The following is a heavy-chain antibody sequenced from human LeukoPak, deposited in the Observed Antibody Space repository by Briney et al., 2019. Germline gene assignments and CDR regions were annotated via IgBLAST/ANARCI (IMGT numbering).Heavy chain of an antibody. J-gene: IGHJ6*02. CDR2: IYSGGTT. V-gene: IGHV3-66*01. CDR3: ARELITMVRGVISGMDV. CDR1: GFIVSSNY. Sequence: GGSLRLSCAAPGFIVSSNYMSWVRQAPGKGLEWVSVIYSGGTTYYADSVKGRFTISRDNSKNTLYLQMNSLRAEDTAVYYCARELITMVRGVISGMDVWGQGTTVTVSS. D-gene: IGHD3-10*01.